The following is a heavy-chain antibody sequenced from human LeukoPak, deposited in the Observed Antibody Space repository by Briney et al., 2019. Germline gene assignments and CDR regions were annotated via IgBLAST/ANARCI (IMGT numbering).Heavy chain of an antibody. CDR1: GGSISNYY. Sequence: PSETLSLTCTVSGGSISNYYWGWIRQPPGKGLEWIGYIYYTGSTNYIPSLKSRVTISVDTSKNQFSLKLSSVTAADTAVYYCVRVTTGTIDYWGQGTLVTVSS. J-gene: IGHJ4*02. CDR3: VRVTTGTIDY. D-gene: IGHD1-1*01. V-gene: IGHV4-59*01. CDR2: IYYTGST.